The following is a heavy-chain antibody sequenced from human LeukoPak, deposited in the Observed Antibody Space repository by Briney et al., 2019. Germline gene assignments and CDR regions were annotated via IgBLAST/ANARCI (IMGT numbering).Heavy chain of an antibody. CDR3: ATVGYSYGAFDY. D-gene: IGHD5-18*01. CDR2: IDREDGQT. CDR1: GYTLSEIS. Sequence: ASVKVSCKVSGYTLSEISMYWVRQAPGKGLESMGGIDREDGQTIYAQKFQGRVTMTEDTSTDTAYMEVSRLTSEDTAFYYCATVGYSYGAFDYWGQGTLVTVSS. J-gene: IGHJ4*02. V-gene: IGHV1-24*01.